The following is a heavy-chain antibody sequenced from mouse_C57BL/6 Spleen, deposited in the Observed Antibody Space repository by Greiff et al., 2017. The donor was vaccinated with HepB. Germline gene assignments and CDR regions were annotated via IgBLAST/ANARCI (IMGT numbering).Heavy chain of an antibody. CDR1: GYTFTSYW. V-gene: IGHV1-69*01. CDR2: IDPSDSYT. D-gene: IGHD3-2*02. CDR3: ARREGQLRPFFAY. Sequence: QVQLQQSGAELVMPGASVKLSCKASGYTFTSYWMHWVKQRPGQGLEWIGEIDPSDSYTNYNQKFKGKSTLTVDKSSSTAYMQLSSLTSEDSAVYYCARREGQLRPFFAYWGQGTLVTVSA. J-gene: IGHJ3*01.